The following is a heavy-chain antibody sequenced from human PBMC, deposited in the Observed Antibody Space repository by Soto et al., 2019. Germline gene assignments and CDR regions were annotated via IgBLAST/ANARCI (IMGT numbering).Heavy chain of an antibody. CDR2: INPETGGT. J-gene: IGHJ6*02. D-gene: IGHD2-2*01. CDR3: ARERYQVISDGMDV. V-gene: IGHV1-2*02. Sequence: HVQMVQSGGEVKKPGASVKVSCKPSGYTFMNFGISWVRQAPGQGLQWMGWINPETGGTSYAQKFQGRVTLSRDTSINTAYLELSRLRFDDAAVYFCARERYQVISDGMDVWGQGTTVTVSS. CDR1: GYTFMNFG.